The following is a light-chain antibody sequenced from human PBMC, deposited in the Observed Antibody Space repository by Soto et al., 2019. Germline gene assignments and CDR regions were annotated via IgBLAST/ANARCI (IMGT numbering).Light chain of an antibody. J-gene: IGKJ1*01. CDR2: DVS. CDR1: QSVSTSN. V-gene: IGKV3-20*01. Sequence: EIVLTQAPGTLSLSPGERATLSCRASQSVSTSNLAWYQQKPGQAPRLLIYDVSSRATGIPDRFSGSGSGTDFTLTIRSLEPEDFAVYYCQQYHSSLWTFGQGTKVEIK. CDR3: QQYHSSLWT.